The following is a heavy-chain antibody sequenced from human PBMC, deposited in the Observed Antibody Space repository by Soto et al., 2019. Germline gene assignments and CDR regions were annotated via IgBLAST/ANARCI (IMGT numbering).Heavy chain of an antibody. CDR2: ISSSGSS. CDR3: AVSFMGWFDP. D-gene: IGHD3-10*01. V-gene: IGHV4-30-4*01. Sequence: QVQLQESGPGLVKPSQTLSLTCTVSGGSISSGDSYWSWIRQPPGKGLEWIGYISSSGSSYYNPSLKVRIPFPVATPKNHFSLNLGSGTAADAAVYYGAVSFMGWFDPGGQEPLVTFPS. J-gene: IGHJ5*02. CDR1: GGSISSGDSY.